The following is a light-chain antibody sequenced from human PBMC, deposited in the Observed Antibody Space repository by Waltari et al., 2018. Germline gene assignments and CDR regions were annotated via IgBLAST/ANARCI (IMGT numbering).Light chain of an antibody. CDR1: QSVGRA. J-gene: IGKJ1*01. V-gene: IGKV3-20*01. Sequence: MGLTQSPGTLALSPGERATLSCTASQSVGRALAWYQQKPGQAPRLLIYDTSTRATGISDKFSGSGSGTDFSLTISRVEPEDFAVYFCQMYVRLPVTFGQRTKVEVK. CDR2: DTS. CDR3: QMYVRLPVT.